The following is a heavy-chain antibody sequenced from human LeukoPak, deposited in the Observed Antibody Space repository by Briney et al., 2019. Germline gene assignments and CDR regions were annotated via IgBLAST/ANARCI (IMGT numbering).Heavy chain of an antibody. Sequence: ASVKVSCKASGYSFTGYYIHWVRQAPGQGLEWMGWINPNSGGTNYAQKFQGRVTMTRDTSISTAYMELSRLRSDDTAVYYCARGDIVVLPAGIPHNWFDPWGQGTLVTVSS. CDR1: GYSFTGYY. CDR3: ARGDIVVLPAGIPHNWFDP. V-gene: IGHV1-2*02. CDR2: INPNSGGT. D-gene: IGHD2-2*02. J-gene: IGHJ5*02.